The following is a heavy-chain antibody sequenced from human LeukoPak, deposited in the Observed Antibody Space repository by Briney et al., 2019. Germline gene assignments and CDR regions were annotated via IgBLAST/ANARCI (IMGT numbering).Heavy chain of an antibody. V-gene: IGHV3-7*05. CDR1: AFSFSSYA. CDR2: IKEDGSKQ. J-gene: IGHJ4*02. Sequence: GGSLRLSCAASAFSFSSYAMGWVRQVPGKGLEWVANIKEDGSKQYYVDSVKGRFTISRDHAQNSLYLQMNSPRVEDSAVYYCARDGTRGGDFDYWGQGTLVTVSS. CDR3: ARDGTRGGDFDY. D-gene: IGHD3-16*01.